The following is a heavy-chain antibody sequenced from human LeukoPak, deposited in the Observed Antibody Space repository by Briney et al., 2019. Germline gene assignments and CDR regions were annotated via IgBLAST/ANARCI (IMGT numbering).Heavy chain of an antibody. V-gene: IGHV4-30-4*08. CDR1: GGSISSGGYY. CDR2: IYYSGST. Sequence: SETLSLTCTVSGGSISSGGYYWSWIRQPPGKGLEWIGYIYYSGSTYYNPSPKSRVTISVDTSKNQFSLKLSSVTAADTAVYYCARDQRAYYDILTGTGHDAFDIWGQGTMVTVSS. CDR3: ARDQRAYYDILTGTGHDAFDI. J-gene: IGHJ3*02. D-gene: IGHD3-9*01.